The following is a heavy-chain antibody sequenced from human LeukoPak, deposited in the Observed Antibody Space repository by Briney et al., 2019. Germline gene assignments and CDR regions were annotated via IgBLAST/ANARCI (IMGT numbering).Heavy chain of an antibody. CDR3: ARDLGTQIGY. J-gene: IGHJ4*02. V-gene: IGHV4-61*01. CDR2: IYYSGST. Sequence: ASETLSLTCTVSGGSVSSGSYYWSWIRQPPGKGLEWIGYIYYSGSTNYNPSLKSRVTISVDTSKNQFSLKLSSVTAADTAVYYCARDLGTQIGYWGQGTLVTVSS. D-gene: IGHD7-27*01. CDR1: GGSVSSGSYY.